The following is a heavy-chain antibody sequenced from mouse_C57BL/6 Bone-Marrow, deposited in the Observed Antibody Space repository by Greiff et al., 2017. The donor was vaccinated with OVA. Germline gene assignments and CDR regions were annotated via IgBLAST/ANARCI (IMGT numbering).Heavy chain of an antibody. CDR2: ISDGGSYT. V-gene: IGHV5-4*01. CDR3: ARELTGTRFDY. CDR1: GFTFSSYA. J-gene: IGHJ2*01. D-gene: IGHD4-1*01. Sequence: EVQRVESGGGLVKPGGSLKLSCAASGFTFSSYAMSWVRQTPEKRLEWVATISDGGSYTYYPDNVKGRFTISRDNAKNNLYLQMSHLKSEDTAMYYCARELTGTRFDYWGQGTTLTVSS.